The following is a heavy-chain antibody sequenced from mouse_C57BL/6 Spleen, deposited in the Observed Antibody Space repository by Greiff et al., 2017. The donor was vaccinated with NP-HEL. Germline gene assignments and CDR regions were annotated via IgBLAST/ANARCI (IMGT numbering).Heavy chain of an antibody. D-gene: IGHD1-1*01. CDR3: ARRGGRSSYYAMDY. CDR2: IYPGDGDT. J-gene: IGHJ4*01. Sequence: QVQLQQSGPELVKPGASVKISCKASGYAFSSSWMHWVKQRPGKGLEWIGRIYPGDGDTSYNRKFKGKATLTADKSSSTAYMHLSSLTSEDSEVYVCARRGGRSSYYAMDYWGQGTSVTVSS. V-gene: IGHV1-82*01. CDR1: GYAFSSSW.